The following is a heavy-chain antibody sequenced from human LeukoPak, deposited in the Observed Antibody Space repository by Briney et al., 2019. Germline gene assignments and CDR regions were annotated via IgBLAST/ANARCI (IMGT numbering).Heavy chain of an antibody. D-gene: IGHD3-22*01. Sequence: SETLSLTCTVSGGSISSYYWSWIRQPAGKGLEWIGRIYTSGSTNYNPSLKSRVTMSVNTSKNQFSLKLRSVTAADTAVYYCARTNRYDSSGYRSLYWYLDLWGRGTLVTVSS. J-gene: IGHJ2*01. CDR3: ARTNRYDSSGYRSLYWYLDL. CDR1: GGSISSYY. CDR2: IYTSGST. V-gene: IGHV4-4*07.